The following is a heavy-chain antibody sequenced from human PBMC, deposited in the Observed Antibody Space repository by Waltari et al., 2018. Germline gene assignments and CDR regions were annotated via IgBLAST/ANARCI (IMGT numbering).Heavy chain of an antibody. CDR3: AGSRGWYFDY. CDR1: GFTFSSYG. V-gene: IGHV3-33*01. CDR2: IWYDGSNK. D-gene: IGHD6-19*01. J-gene: IGHJ4*02. Sequence: QVQLVESGGGVVQPGRSLRLSCAASGFTFSSYGMHWVRQAPGKGLEWVAVIWYDGSNKYYADSVKGRFTISRDNSKNTLYLQMNSLRAEDTAVYYCAGSRGWYFDYRGQGTLVTVSS.